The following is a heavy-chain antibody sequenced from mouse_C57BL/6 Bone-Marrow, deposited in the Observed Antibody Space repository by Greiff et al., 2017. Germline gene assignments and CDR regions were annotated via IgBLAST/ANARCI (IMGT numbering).Heavy chain of an antibody. J-gene: IGHJ3*01. V-gene: IGHV5-6*01. CDR2: ISSGGSYP. CDR3: ARTTYYYGSSLFAY. Sequence: VHVKQSGGDLVKPGGSLKLSCAASGFTFSSYGMSWVRQTPDKRLEWVATISSGGSYPYYPDSVKGRFTISRDNAKNTLYLQMSSLKSEDTAMYYCARTTYYYGSSLFAYWGQGTLVTVSA. D-gene: IGHD1-1*01. CDR1: GFTFSSYG.